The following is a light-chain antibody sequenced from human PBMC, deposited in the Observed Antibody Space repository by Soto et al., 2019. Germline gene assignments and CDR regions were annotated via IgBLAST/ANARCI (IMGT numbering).Light chain of an antibody. V-gene: IGLV2-14*01. CDR3: SSYRTMTTLV. CDR1: SSDIGGYNF. Sequence: QSALTQPASASGSPGQSITISCTGTSSDIGGYNFVSWYQQHPGKAPKLMIYEVTNRPSGISNRFSGSKSGNTASLTISGVQPEDEADYYCSSYRTMTTLVFGGGTKLTVL. J-gene: IGLJ2*01. CDR2: EVT.